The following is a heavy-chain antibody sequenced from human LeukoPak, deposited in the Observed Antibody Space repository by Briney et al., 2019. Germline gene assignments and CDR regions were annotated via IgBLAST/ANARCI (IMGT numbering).Heavy chain of an antibody. CDR3: ARDYLGTTTVMVSY. V-gene: IGHV3-33*01. J-gene: IGHJ4*02. CDR2: IWYDGSNK. Sequence: GGSLRLSCAASGFTFSSYGMHWVRQAPGKGLEWVAVIWYDGSNKYHADSVKGRFTISRDNSKNTLYLQMNSLRAEDTAVYYCARDYLGTTTVMVSYWGQGTLVTVSS. D-gene: IGHD4-17*01. CDR1: GFTFSSYG.